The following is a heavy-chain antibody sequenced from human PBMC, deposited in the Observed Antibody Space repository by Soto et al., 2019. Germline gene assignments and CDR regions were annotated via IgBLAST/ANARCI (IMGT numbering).Heavy chain of an antibody. J-gene: IGHJ6*03. V-gene: IGHV3-33*01. Sequence: QVQLVESGGGVVQPGRSLRLSCAASGFNFSTSGMHWVRQAPGKGLEWVAVIWYDGTNKYYADSVKGRVTISRDNSKNTLYLQMNSLRAEDTAVYYGAGAESSDASLGVRYYYYYYIDVWGKGTRVTVSS. D-gene: IGHD3-16*02. CDR2: IWYDGTNK. CDR3: AGAESSDASLGVRYYYYYYIDV. CDR1: GFNFSTSG.